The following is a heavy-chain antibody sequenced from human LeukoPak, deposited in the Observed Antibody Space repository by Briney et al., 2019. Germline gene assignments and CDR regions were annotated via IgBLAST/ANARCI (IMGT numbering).Heavy chain of an antibody. Sequence: PGESLKISCKGSGYSYTNYWIGWVRQMPGKGLEWMGIIYPGDSDTRYSPSFQGQVTISTDKSISTAYLQWSSLKASDTAMYYCARRPGSSGWFLAFDIWGQGTMVTVSS. CDR3: ARRPGSSGWFLAFDI. D-gene: IGHD6-19*01. V-gene: IGHV5-51*01. CDR2: IYPGDSDT. CDR1: GYSYTNYW. J-gene: IGHJ3*02.